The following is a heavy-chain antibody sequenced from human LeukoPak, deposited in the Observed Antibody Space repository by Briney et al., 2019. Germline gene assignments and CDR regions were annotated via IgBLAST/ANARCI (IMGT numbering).Heavy chain of an antibody. CDR2: INPNSGGT. D-gene: IGHD6-19*01. V-gene: IGHV1-2*02. CDR1: GYTFTGYY. J-gene: IGHJ1*01. CDR3: ARAISSGWFAEYFQH. Sequence: GASVKVPCKASGYTFTGYYMHWVRQAPGQGLEWMGWINPNSGGTNYAQKFQGRVTMTRDTSISTAYMELSRLRSDDTAVYYCARAISSGWFAEYFQHWGQGTLVTVSS.